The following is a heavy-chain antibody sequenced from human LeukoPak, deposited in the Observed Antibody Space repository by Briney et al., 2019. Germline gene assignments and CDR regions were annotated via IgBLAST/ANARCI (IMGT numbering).Heavy chain of an antibody. CDR2: IYYSGST. CDR1: GGSISSYY. CDR3: ASSPDYGDYVGYFDY. D-gene: IGHD4-17*01. V-gene: IGHV4-59*01. J-gene: IGHJ4*02. Sequence: SETLSLTCTVSGGSISSYYWSWIRQPPGKGLEWIGYIYYSGSTNYYPSLKSRVTISVDTSKNQFSLKLSSVTAADTAVYYCASSPDYGDYVGYFDYWGQGTLVTVSS.